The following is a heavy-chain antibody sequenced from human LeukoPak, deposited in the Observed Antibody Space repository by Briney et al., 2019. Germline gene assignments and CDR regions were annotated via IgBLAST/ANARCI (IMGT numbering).Heavy chain of an antibody. J-gene: IGHJ4*02. CDR2: ITETGSII. D-gene: IGHD1-7*01. CDR3: ARVNYVSSGWGAPFDH. V-gene: IGHV3-48*04. CDR1: GFTFSSYR. Sequence: GGSLRLSCAASGFTFSSYRMSWVRQTPGKGLEWLSYITETGSIIYYADSVKGRFTISRDNAKNSLYLQINSLRAEDTAVYYCARVNYVSSGWGAPFDHWGQGTLVTVSS.